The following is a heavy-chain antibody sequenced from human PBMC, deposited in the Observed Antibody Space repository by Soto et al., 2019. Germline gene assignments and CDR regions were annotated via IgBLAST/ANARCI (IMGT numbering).Heavy chain of an antibody. CDR2: IFFSGNT. V-gene: IGHV4-31*03. J-gene: IGHJ4*02. D-gene: IGHD3-10*01. Sequence: QVQLQESVPGLVEPSQTLSLTCSVSVVSISSDDCYWSWIRQHPGKGLEWIGNIFFSGNTYYNPSLKSRVSISVDTSKNQFSLRVTSVTAADTAVYYCARLRGSGTNFLFDHWGQRSLVTVSS. CDR3: ARLRGSGTNFLFDH. CDR1: VVSISSDDCY.